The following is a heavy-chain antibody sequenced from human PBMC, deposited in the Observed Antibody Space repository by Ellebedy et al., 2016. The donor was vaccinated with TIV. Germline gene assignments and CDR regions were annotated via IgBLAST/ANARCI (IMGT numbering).Heavy chain of an antibody. D-gene: IGHD3-10*01. CDR2: ISNSSSTI. V-gene: IGHV3-48*02. J-gene: IGHJ4*02. CDR3: ARDPLWFGDHTHFDY. Sequence: PGGSLRLSCAASGFTFSTYSMNRVRQAPGKGLEWVSYISNSSSTIYYADSVKGRFTISRDNAKNSLYLQMNSLRDEDTAVYYCARDPLWFGDHTHFDYWGQGTLVTVSS. CDR1: GFTFSTYS.